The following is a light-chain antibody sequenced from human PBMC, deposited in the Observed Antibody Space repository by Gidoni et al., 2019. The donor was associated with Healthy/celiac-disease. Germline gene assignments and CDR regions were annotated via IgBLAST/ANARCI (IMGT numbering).Light chain of an antibody. CDR2: KAS. CDR3: QQYNSYRFT. V-gene: IGKV1-5*03. J-gene: IGKJ3*01. CDR1: QSISSW. Sequence: DIQMTQSLSTLSASVGDRVTITCRASQSISSWLAWYQQKPGKAPKLLIYKASSLESGVPSRFSGSGSGTEFTLTISSLQPDDFATYYCQQYNSYRFTFGPGTKVDIK.